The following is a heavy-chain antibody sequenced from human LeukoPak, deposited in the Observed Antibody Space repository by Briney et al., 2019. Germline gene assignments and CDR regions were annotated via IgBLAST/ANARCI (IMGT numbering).Heavy chain of an antibody. J-gene: IGHJ4*02. CDR1: GGSISTYY. CDR2: VYYSGST. D-gene: IGHD3-22*01. Sequence: SETLSLTCTVSGGSISTYYWSWIRQPPGKGLEWIGYVYYSGSTNYNPSLKSRVTISADTSKNQFSLRLSSVTAADTAVYYCARTPIYYFDNSGYYNWGQGTLVTVSS. V-gene: IGHV4-59*01. CDR3: ARTPIYYFDNSGYYN.